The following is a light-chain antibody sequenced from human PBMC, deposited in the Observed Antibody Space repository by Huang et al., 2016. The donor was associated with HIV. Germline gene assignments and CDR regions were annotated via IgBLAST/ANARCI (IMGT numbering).Light chain of an antibody. CDR3: QQYYSSPQT. CDR2: WAS. CDR1: QSVYSSSTSKDY. Sequence: TQSPDSLAVSLGERATLNCRSSQSVYSSSTSKDYMAWFQPKPGQPPRLLLFWASTRGARVPDRVSGSGSGTHFALTIANLEAEDAAIYYCQQYYSSPQTFGRGTRVEVK. J-gene: IGKJ4*01. V-gene: IGKV4-1*01.